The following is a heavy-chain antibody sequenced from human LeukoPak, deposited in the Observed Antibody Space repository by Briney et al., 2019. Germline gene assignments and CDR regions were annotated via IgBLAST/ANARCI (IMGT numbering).Heavy chain of an antibody. J-gene: IGHJ4*02. CDR1: GFTFSSYA. V-gene: IGHV3-30-3*01. CDR3: ARGGYSYGYSFDY. CDR2: ISYDGSNK. D-gene: IGHD5-18*01. Sequence: GGSLRLSCAASGFTFSSYAMHWVRQATGKGLEWVAVISYDGSNKYYADSVKGRFTISRDNSKNTLYLQMNSLRAEDTAVYYCARGGYSYGYSFDYWGQGTLVTVSS.